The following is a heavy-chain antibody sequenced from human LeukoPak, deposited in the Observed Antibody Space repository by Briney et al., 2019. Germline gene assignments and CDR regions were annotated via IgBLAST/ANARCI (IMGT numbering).Heavy chain of an antibody. CDR3: ARRLTQYDCFDP. D-gene: IGHD2-2*01. Sequence: SQTLSLTCAISGDSVSSYDATWNWIRQSPSRGLEWLGRTYYRSKWGNDYAVSVRGRITVNPDTSKNQFSLHLNSVTPEDTAVYYCARRLTQYDCFDPWGQGILVTVSS. V-gene: IGHV6-1*01. CDR2: TYYRSKWGN. CDR1: GDSVSSYDAT. J-gene: IGHJ5*02.